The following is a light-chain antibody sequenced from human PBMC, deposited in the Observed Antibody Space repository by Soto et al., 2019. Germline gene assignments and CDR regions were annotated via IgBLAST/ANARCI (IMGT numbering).Light chain of an antibody. CDR1: SSNIGSNT. J-gene: IGLJ3*02. Sequence: QSVLTQPPSASGNPGQRVTISCSGSSSNIGSNTVNWYQQLPGTAPKLLIYSNNQRPSGVPDRFSGSKSGTSASLAISGLQSEDEADYYCAAWDDSLNGQWVFGGGTKVTVL. CDR3: AAWDDSLNGQWV. CDR2: SNN. V-gene: IGLV1-44*01.